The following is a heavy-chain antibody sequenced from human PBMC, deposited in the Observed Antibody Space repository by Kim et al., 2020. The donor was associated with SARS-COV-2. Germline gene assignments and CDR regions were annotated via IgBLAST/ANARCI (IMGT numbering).Heavy chain of an antibody. V-gene: IGHV3-7*03. D-gene: IGHD6-19*01. Sequence: GGSLRLSCAASGFTFSSYWMSWVRQAPGKGLEWVANIKQDGSEKYYVDSVKGRFTISRDNAKNSLYLQMNSLRAEDTAVYYCAREFSSGLYYYYGMDVWGQGTTVTVSS. CDR3: AREFSSGLYYYYGMDV. CDR1: GFTFSSYW. CDR2: IKQDGSEK. J-gene: IGHJ6*02.